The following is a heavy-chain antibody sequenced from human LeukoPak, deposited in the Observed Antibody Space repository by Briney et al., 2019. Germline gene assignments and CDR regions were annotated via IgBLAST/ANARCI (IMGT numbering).Heavy chain of an antibody. CDR2: IRYDGSNE. CDR1: GFTFSSYG. D-gene: IGHD3-10*01. J-gene: IGHJ5*02. Sequence: GGSLRLSCAASGFTFSSYGMHWVRQAPGKGLEWVTFIRYDGSNEYYADSVKGRFTISRDNSKNTLYLQMNSLRAEDTAVYYCAITYYYGSGRGRVGWFDPWGQGTLVTVSS. V-gene: IGHV3-30*02. CDR3: AITYYYGSGRGRVGWFDP.